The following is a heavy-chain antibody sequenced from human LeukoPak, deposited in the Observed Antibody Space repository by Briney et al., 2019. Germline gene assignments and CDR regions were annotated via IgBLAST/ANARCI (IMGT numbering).Heavy chain of an antibody. Sequence: GGSLRLSCAASGFTFSSYGMHWVRQAPGKGLEWVAVIWYDGSNKYYADSVKGRFTISRDNSKNTLYLQMNSLRAKDTAVYYCAREAALVGWGLSYWGQGTLVTVSS. CDR1: GFTFSSYG. D-gene: IGHD2-15*01. V-gene: IGHV3-33*01. CDR3: AREAALVGWGLSY. J-gene: IGHJ4*02. CDR2: IWYDGSNK.